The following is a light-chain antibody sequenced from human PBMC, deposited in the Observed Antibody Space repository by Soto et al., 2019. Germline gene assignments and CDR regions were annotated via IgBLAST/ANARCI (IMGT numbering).Light chain of an antibody. CDR2: GAS. V-gene: IGKV3-11*01. CDR3: QQYNNWPVT. CDR1: QSVSSY. J-gene: IGKJ4*01. Sequence: EIVLTQSPATLSLSPGERATLSCRASQSVSSYLAWYQQKPGQAPRLLIHGASTRATGIAARFSGSGSGTEFTLTISGLQPEDFATYYCQQYNNWPVTFGGGTKVDIK.